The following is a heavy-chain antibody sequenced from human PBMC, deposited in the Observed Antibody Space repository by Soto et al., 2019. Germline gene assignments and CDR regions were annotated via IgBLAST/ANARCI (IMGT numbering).Heavy chain of an antibody. Sequence: SETLSLTCTVSGGSISSSSYYWGWIRQPPGKGLEWIGSIYYSGSTYYNPSLKSRVTISVDTSKNQFSLKLSSVTAADTAVYYCARAKAFPYYYDSSGYLGNAAFDIWGQGTMVTVSS. J-gene: IGHJ3*02. V-gene: IGHV4-39*01. CDR2: IYYSGST. CDR3: ARAKAFPYYYDSSGYLGNAAFDI. D-gene: IGHD3-22*01. CDR1: GGSISSSSYY.